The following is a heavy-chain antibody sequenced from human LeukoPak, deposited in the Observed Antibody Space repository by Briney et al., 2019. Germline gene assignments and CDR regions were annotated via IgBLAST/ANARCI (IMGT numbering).Heavy chain of an antibody. CDR2: INPSGGST. D-gene: IGHD1-20*01. Sequence: ASVKVSCKASGGTFSSYAISWVRQAPGQGLEWMGIINPSGGSTSYAQKFQGRVTMTRDTSTSTVYMELSSLRSEDTAVYYCASSGITGFGWYFDLWGRGTLVTVSS. J-gene: IGHJ2*01. CDR1: GGTFSSYA. CDR3: ASSGITGFGWYFDL. V-gene: IGHV1-46*01.